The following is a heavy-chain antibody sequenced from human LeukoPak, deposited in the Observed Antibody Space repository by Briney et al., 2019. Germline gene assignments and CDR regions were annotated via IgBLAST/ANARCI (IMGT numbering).Heavy chain of an antibody. CDR1: GYTFTAYC. J-gene: IGHJ4*02. Sequence: GASVKVSCKASGYTFTAYCMHWVRQAPGQGLEWMGWINPNSGGTKYAQKFQDRVTMTRDTSISTAYMELSRLRSDDTAVYYCTRLLYSSGWYPSGYWGQGTLVSVSS. CDR2: INPNSGGT. D-gene: IGHD6-19*01. CDR3: TRLLYSSGWYPSGY. V-gene: IGHV1-2*02.